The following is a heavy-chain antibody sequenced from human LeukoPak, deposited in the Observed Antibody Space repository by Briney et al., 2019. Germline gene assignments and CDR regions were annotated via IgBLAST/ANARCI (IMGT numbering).Heavy chain of an antibody. D-gene: IGHD5-18*01. V-gene: IGHV1-69*13. CDR2: IIPIFSTP. CDR3: ARQALDTAMVPYYYYYYMDV. CDR1: RDTFNTFG. Sequence: SVKVSCKGSRDTFNTFGITWVRQAPGQGLEWMGGIIPIFSTPNYAQKFQGRVTITADESTSTAYMELRSLRSDDTAVYYCARQALDTAMVPYYYYYYMDVWGKGTTVTVSS. J-gene: IGHJ6*03.